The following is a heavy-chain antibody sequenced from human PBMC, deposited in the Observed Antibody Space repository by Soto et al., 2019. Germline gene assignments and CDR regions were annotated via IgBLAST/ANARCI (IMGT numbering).Heavy chain of an antibody. CDR3: AKDSVDYGDYRGLDY. Sequence: EVQLLESGGGLVQPGGYLRLSCAASGFTFSRYAMTWVRQAPGKGLEWVSAISGSGTNRYYADSVKGRFTISRDNSKNTLYLQMNSLRAEDTAVYYCAKDSVDYGDYRGLDYWGQGTLVTVSS. J-gene: IGHJ4*02. D-gene: IGHD4-17*01. CDR1: GFTFSRYA. CDR2: ISGSGTNR. V-gene: IGHV3-23*01.